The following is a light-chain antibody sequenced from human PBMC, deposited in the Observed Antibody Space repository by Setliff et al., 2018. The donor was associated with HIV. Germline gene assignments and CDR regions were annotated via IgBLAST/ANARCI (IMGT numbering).Light chain of an antibody. Sequence: QSVLTQPASVSGSPGQSITISCTGTTSDVGGYNCVTWYQQHPGKAPKLMIYDVSDRPSGVSNRFSGSKSGNTASLTISGLQAEDEADYYCTSYTSRGTVVFGGGTKVTVL. CDR2: DVS. V-gene: IGLV2-14*03. CDR1: TSDVGGYNC. CDR3: TSYTSRGTVV. J-gene: IGLJ2*01.